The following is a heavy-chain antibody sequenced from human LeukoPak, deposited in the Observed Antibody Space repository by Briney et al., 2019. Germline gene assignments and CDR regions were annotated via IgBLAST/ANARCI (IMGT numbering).Heavy chain of an antibody. CDR1: GGSISSSSYY. V-gene: IGHV4-39*01. Sequence: SETLSLTCTVSGGSISSSSYYWGWIRQPPGKGLEWIGEINHSGSTNYNPSLKSRVTVSVDTSKNQFSLKLSSVTAADTAVYYCARHSFFMSNYNDYWGQGTLVTVSS. CDR3: ARHSFFMSNYNDY. CDR2: INHSGST. D-gene: IGHD5-24*01. J-gene: IGHJ4*02.